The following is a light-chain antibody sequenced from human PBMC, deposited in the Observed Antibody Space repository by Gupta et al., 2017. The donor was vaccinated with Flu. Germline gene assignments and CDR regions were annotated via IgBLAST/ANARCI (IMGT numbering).Light chain of an antibody. CDR2: DVS. CDR1: QDINNY. Sequence: DIQMTQSPSSLSASVGDRVTITCQSSQDINNYLNWFQQKPGKAPNLLIYDVSNLKTGVPARFTGGGSGTNFTFSISSLQPEDIATYFCQQYDSLPLTFGGGTKVEI. CDR3: QQYDSLPLT. V-gene: IGKV1-33*01. J-gene: IGKJ4*01.